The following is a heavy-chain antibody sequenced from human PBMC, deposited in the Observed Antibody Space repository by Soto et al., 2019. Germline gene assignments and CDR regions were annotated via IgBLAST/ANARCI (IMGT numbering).Heavy chain of an antibody. Sequence: KASETLSITCTVSGASINDFYRSWIRQTPGKGLEWVGFMYYSETTKYNPSLKGRVNMSLDTSKNQVSLHLKSVTAADTAVYYCARANSSTWYKLEYKWFDPWGQGTQVTVSS. D-gene: IGHD6-13*01. CDR2: MYYSETT. V-gene: IGHV4-59*01. J-gene: IGHJ5*02. CDR3: ARANSSTWYKLEYKWFDP. CDR1: GASINDFY.